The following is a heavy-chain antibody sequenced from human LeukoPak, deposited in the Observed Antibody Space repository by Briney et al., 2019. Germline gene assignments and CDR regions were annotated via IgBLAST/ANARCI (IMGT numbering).Heavy chain of an antibody. CDR2: IYPGDSHP. J-gene: IGHJ3*01. V-gene: IGHV5-51*01. CDR3: ARRGVRDVLDV. D-gene: IGHD3-16*01. Sequence: GESLKISWKGSGYGFIGYWIALVRQVRGKGLELMWIIYPGDSHPIYRPSFQGQVPLSVEKYINTAYLQWSSLQASDTATYYCARRGVRDVLDVWGRGTMAAVSS. CDR1: GYGFIGYW.